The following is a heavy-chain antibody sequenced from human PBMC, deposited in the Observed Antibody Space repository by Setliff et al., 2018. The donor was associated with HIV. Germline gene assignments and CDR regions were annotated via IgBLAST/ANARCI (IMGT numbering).Heavy chain of an antibody. Sequence: PGGSLRLSCAASGFNFNNHAMHWVRLPPGKGPVWLSRINAAGGNTNYVDSVKGRFTISRDNAGSTVYLQMSSLRAEDTAVYYCATDPVDGSSYWGQGTLVTVS. CDR3: ATDPVDGSSY. J-gene: IGHJ4*02. CDR2: INAAGGNT. CDR1: GFNFNNHA. V-gene: IGHV3-74*01. D-gene: IGHD3-10*01.